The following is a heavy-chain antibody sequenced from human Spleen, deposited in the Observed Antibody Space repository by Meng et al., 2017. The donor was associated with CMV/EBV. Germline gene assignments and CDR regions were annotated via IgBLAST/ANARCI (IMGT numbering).Heavy chain of an antibody. CDR3: ANGDVVVPAAAPFDH. D-gene: IGHD2-2*01. CDR2: ISYDGSNK. J-gene: IGHJ4*02. CDR1: GFTFSSYA. Sequence: GESLKISCAASGFTFSSYAMHWVRQAPGKGLEWVAVISYDGSNKYYADSVKGRFTISRDNSKNTLYLQMTSLRAEDTAVYYCANGDVVVPAAAPFDHWGQGTLVTVSS. V-gene: IGHV3-30-3*01.